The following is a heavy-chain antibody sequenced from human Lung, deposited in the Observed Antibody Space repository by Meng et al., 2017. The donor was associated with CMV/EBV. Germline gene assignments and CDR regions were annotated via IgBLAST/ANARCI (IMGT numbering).Heavy chain of an antibody. CDR3: ARARVVPAYYYGMDV. CDR2: INHSGST. D-gene: IGHD2-2*01. V-gene: IGHV4-34*01. Sequence: SETLSLXCAVYGGSFSGYYWSWIRQPPGKGLEWIGEINHSGSTNYNPSLKSRVTISVDTSKNQFSLKLSSVTAADTAVYYCARARVVPAYYYGMDVWGQGNXVXVSS. J-gene: IGHJ6*02. CDR1: GGSFSGYY.